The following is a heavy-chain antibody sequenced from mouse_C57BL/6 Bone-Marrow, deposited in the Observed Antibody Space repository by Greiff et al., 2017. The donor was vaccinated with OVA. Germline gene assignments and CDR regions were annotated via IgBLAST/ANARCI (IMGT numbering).Heavy chain of an antibody. CDR2: ISSGSSTI. D-gene: IGHD2-4*01. Sequence: EVMLVESGGGLVKPGGSLKLSCAASGFTFSDYGMHWVRQAPEKGLEWVAYISSGSSTIYYADTVKGRFTISRENAKNTLFLQMTSLRSEDTAMYYCARYYDYAMDYWGQGTSVTVSS. CDR1: GFTFSDYG. J-gene: IGHJ4*01. V-gene: IGHV5-17*01. CDR3: ARYYDYAMDY.